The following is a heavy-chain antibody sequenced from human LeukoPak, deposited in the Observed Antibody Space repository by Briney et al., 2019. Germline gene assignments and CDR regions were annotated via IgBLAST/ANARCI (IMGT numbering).Heavy chain of an antibody. CDR1: GFTFDDYA. D-gene: IGHD3-9*01. J-gene: IGHJ4*02. CDR3: AKGPLLNYDILTGHFDY. Sequence: PGGSLRLSCAASGFTFDDYAMHWVRQAPGKGLEWVSGISWNSGSIGYADSVKGRFTISRDNAKNSLYLQMNSLRAEDTALYYCAKGPLLNYDILTGHFDYWGQGTLVTVSS. CDR2: ISWNSGSI. V-gene: IGHV3-9*01.